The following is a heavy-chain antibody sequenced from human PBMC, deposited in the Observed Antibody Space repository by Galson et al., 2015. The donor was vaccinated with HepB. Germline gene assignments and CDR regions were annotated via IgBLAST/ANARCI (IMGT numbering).Heavy chain of an antibody. V-gene: IGHV3-21*01. J-gene: IGHJ4*02. CDR3: ARDPPLGTPFDY. D-gene: IGHD7-27*01. CDR1: GFNFSNFW. Sequence: LRLSCAASGFNFSNFWMHWVRQAPGKGLVWVSCIDSTSTYIYYADSVKGRFTISRDNAKNSLYLQMNSLTAEDTAVYYCARDPPLGTPFDYWGQGTLVTVSS. CDR2: IDSTSTYI.